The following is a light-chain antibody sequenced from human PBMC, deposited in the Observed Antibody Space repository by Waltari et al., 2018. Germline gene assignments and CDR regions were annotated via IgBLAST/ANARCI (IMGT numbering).Light chain of an antibody. Sequence: QSVVTQPPSESGTPDTRVTISCSGSSCNIGSNNVSWYQRLPGTAPKLLIYRNDQRPSWVPDRFSGSKSGTSASLVISGLRSEDEAYYFCAAWDDNLSGVAFGGGTKLTVL. V-gene: IGLV1-47*01. CDR2: RND. J-gene: IGLJ2*01. CDR1: SCNIGSNN. CDR3: AAWDDNLSGVA.